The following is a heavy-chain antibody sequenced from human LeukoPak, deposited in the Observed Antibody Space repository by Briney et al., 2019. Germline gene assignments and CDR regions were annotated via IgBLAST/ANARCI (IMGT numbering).Heavy chain of an antibody. CDR1: GFTFSSYA. J-gene: IGHJ5*02. Sequence: GGSLRLSCAASGFTFSSYAMHWVRQAPGQGLEWMGIINPSGGSTSYAQKFQGRVTMTRDTSTSTAYMELSSLRSEDTAVYYCAKAVVPAASYWFDPWGQGTLVTVSS. CDR3: AKAVVPAASYWFDP. CDR2: INPSGGST. D-gene: IGHD2-2*01. V-gene: IGHV1-46*01.